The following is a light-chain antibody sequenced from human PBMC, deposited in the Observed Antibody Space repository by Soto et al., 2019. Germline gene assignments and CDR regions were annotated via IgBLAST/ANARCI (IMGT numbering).Light chain of an antibody. V-gene: IGLV2-14*03. CDR2: EVR. Sequence: QSALTQPASVSGSPGQSITISCTGTSSDVGDYNFVSWYQQHPGKAPKLMIYEVRNRPSGVSNRFSGSKSGNTASLTISGLQAEDEAEYYCSSYTSGYIIFGGGTQLTVL. CDR3: SSYTSGYII. J-gene: IGLJ2*01. CDR1: SSDVGDYNF.